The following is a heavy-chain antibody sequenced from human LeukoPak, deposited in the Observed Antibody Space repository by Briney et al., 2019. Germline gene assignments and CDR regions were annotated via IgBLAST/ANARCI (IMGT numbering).Heavy chain of an antibody. CDR2: IHSSGST. CDR3: ARDGPYSSSGHFDY. Sequence: SETLSLTCTGSGGSISRYYWSWIRQSPGKGLEWIGYIHSSGSTRYNPSLKSRVTISVDKSKNQFSLKLSSVTAADTAVYYCARDGPYSSSGHFDYWGQGTLVTVSS. D-gene: IGHD6-6*01. V-gene: IGHV4-59*12. J-gene: IGHJ4*02. CDR1: GGSISRYY.